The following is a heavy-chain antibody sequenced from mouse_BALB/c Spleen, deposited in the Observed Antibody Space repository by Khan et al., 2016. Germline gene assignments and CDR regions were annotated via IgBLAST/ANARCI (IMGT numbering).Heavy chain of an antibody. V-gene: IGHV1-31*01. Sequence: VQLQQSGPELMKPGASVKISCKASGYSFTSYYMHWVKQSHGKSLEWIGYIDPFNGGTSYNQKFKGKATLTVDKYSSTAYMHLSSLTSEDSAFYYCASSTQSFYAMDYWGQGTSVTVSS. CDR3: ASSTQSFYAMDY. CDR2: IDPFNGGT. D-gene: IGHD1-1*01. J-gene: IGHJ4*01. CDR1: GYSFTSYY.